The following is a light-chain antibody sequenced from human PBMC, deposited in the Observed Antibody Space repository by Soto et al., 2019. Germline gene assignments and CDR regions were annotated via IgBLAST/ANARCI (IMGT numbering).Light chain of an antibody. V-gene: IGLV2-14*01. CDR2: EVS. J-gene: IGLJ2*01. Sequence: QSALTQPASVSGSPGQSITISCTGTGSDIGGYNYVSWYQQHPGKAPKVMIYEVSNRPSGVSNRFSASKSGSTASLTISGLQAEDEADYYCTSYTSSSSVVFGGGTKLTVL. CDR3: TSYTSSSSVV. CDR1: GSDIGGYNY.